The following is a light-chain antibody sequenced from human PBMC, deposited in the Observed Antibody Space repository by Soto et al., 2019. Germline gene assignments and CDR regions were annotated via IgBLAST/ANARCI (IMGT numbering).Light chain of an antibody. CDR1: SSDVGGYDY. Sequence: QSVLTQPPSVSGSPGQSVTISCTGTSSDVGGYDYVSWYQQHPGKAPKLLIYDVTKRPSGVPDRFSGSKSGNTASLTISGLQAEDEADFFCCSYGGSFPEVFGHGTKGTVL. CDR3: CSYGGSFPEV. J-gene: IGLJ1*01. V-gene: IGLV2-11*01. CDR2: DVT.